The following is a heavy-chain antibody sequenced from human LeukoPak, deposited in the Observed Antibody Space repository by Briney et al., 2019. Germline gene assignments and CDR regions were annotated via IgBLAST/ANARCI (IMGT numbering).Heavy chain of an antibody. CDR1: GFTFSAYS. Sequence: GGSLRLSCAASGFTFSAYSMNWVRQAPGKGLEWVSSSSSRRSDLYYADSVKGRFTISRGNAKRSLYLQMNSLRAEDTAVYYCARGDETAILDYWGQGTPVTVSS. V-gene: IGHV3-21*01. CDR2: SSSRRSDL. J-gene: IGHJ4*02. D-gene: IGHD5-18*01. CDR3: ARGDETAILDY.